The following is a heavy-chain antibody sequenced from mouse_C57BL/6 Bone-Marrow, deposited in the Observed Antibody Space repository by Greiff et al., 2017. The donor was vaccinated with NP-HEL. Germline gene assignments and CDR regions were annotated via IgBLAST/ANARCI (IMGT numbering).Heavy chain of an antibody. CDR2: INPNNGGT. D-gene: IGHD1-1*01. Sequence: EVQLQQSGPELVKPGASVKISCKASGYTFTDYYMNWVKQSHGKSLEWIGDINPNNGGTSYNQKFKGKATLTVDKSSSTAYMELRSLTSEDSAVYYCAKFITTVVDWYFVVWGTGTTVTVSS. J-gene: IGHJ1*03. CDR1: GYTFTDYY. CDR3: AKFITTVVDWYFVV. V-gene: IGHV1-26*01.